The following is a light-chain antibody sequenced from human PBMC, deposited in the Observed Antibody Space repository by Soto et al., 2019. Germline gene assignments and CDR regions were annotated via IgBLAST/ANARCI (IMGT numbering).Light chain of an antibody. J-gene: IGKJ1*01. Sequence: DIQMTQSPSSVSASVGDRVTVTCRASQGIGSWLAWYQKKPGKAPKLXXYAASSLQSGVPSRFSGSGSGTDFTLTISCLQSEDFAAYDCQQYYSYPTWTFGQGTKVDNK. CDR3: QQYYSYPTWT. CDR1: QGIGSW. CDR2: AAS. V-gene: IGKV1-12*01.